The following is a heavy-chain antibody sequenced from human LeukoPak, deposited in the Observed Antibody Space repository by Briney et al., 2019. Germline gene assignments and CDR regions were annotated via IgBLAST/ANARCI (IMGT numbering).Heavy chain of an antibody. Sequence: PGGSLRLSCAASGFTFSSYCMHWVRQAPGKGLEWVAVTSYDGSSKNYADSVKGRFTVSRDNPKNTLYLQMNSLRAEDTAVYYCAKDPARVTTPYNWFDPWGQGTLVTVSS. V-gene: IGHV3-30*18. D-gene: IGHD4-17*01. CDR2: TSYDGSSK. CDR1: GFTFSSYC. CDR3: AKDPARVTTPYNWFDP. J-gene: IGHJ5*02.